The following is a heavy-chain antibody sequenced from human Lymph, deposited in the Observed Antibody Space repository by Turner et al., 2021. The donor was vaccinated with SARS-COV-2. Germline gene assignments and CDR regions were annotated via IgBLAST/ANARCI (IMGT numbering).Heavy chain of an antibody. V-gene: IGHV1-8*02. CDR1: VYTFTSYD. Sequence: QVQLVQSGAEVKKPGASVKVSCNSAVYTFTSYDINWVRQATGKGSEWMGWMNANRGNTGYTQKFQGRITITRNTSISTADMEMSSFRSEETAEYYCARGRYSGGGMDVWGQGTTVTVSS. CDR2: MNANRGNT. CDR3: ARGRYSGGGMDV. D-gene: IGHD1-26*01. J-gene: IGHJ6*02.